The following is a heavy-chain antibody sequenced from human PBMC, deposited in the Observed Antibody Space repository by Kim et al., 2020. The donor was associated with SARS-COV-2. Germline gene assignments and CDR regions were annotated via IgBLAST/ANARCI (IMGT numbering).Heavy chain of an antibody. CDR2: IYYSGST. CDR1: GGSISSGGYY. CDR3: ARDPTIKRYFDPTGYGMDD. V-gene: IGHV4-31*03. D-gene: IGHD3-9*01. Sequence: SETLSLTCTVSGGSISSGGYYWSWIRQHPGKGLEWIGYIYYSGSTYYNPSLKSRVTISVDTSKNQFSLKLSSVTAADTAVYYCARDPTIKRYFDPTGYGMDDWGQGTTVTVSS. J-gene: IGHJ6*02.